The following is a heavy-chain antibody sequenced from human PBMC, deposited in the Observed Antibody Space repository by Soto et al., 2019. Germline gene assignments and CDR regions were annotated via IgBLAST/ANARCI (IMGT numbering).Heavy chain of an antibody. CDR1: GGSISSYY. J-gene: IGHJ6*02. D-gene: IGHD1-1*01. Sequence: SETLSLTCTVSGGSISSYYWSWIRQPPGKGLEWIGYIYYSGSTNYNPSLKSRVNISVDTSKNQFSLKLSSVTAADTAFYYCARDGVYNWTPYYYYGMDVWGQGTTVTVSS. V-gene: IGHV4-59*01. CDR2: IYYSGST. CDR3: ARDGVYNWTPYYYYGMDV.